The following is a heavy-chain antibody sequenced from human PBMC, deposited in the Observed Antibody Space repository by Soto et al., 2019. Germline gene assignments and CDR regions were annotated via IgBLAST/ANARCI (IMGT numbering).Heavy chain of an antibody. D-gene: IGHD3-16*01. CDR2: IYHSGST. CDR1: GGSISSGDGYS. J-gene: IGHJ3*02. CDR3: AREMLSGWGMTTHAFDI. V-gene: IGHV4-30-2*01. Sequence: SSETLSLTCAVSGGSISSGDGYSWSWIRQPPGKGLEWIGYIYHSGSTNWNPSLKSRVTMSVDTSKNQFSLKLSSVTAADTAVYYCAREMLSGWGMTTHAFDIWGQGTMVTVSS.